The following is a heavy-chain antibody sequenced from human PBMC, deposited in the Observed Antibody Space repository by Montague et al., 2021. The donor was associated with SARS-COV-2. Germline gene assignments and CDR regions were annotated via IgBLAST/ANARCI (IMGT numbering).Heavy chain of an antibody. Sequence: SLRLSCAAYGFTFSSYEMTWLRQAPGTGLEWVSYISSRGSAVFSYAESVKGGFNISRDNARNSLFLPMNRLTVDDTGVYYCARDLDDGGNSLFDYWGQGTLVTVSS. CDR3: ARDLDDGGNSLFDY. V-gene: IGHV3-48*03. CDR1: GFTFSSYE. J-gene: IGHJ4*02. CDR2: ISSRGSAV. D-gene: IGHD4-23*01.